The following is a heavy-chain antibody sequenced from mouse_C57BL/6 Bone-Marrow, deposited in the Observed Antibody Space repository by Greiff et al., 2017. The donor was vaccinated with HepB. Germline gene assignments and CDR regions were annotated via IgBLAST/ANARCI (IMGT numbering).Heavy chain of an antibody. CDR2: ISSGGSYT. CDR1: GFTFSSYG. J-gene: IGHJ3*01. D-gene: IGHD4-1*01. V-gene: IGHV5-6*01. CDR3: ARHAWGGFAY. Sequence: EVKVIESGGDLVKPGGSLKLSCAASGFTFSSYGMSWVRQTPDKRLEWVATISSGGSYTYYPDSVKGRFTISRDNAKNTLYLQMSSLKSEDTAMYYCARHAWGGFAYWGQGTLVTVSA.